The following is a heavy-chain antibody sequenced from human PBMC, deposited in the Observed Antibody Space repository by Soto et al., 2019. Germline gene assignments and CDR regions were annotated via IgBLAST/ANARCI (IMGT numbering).Heavy chain of an antibody. D-gene: IGHD6-19*01. Sequence: QVQLVQSGAEVKKPGASVKVSCKASGYTFTSYDINWVRQATGQGLEWMGWMNPNSGNTGYAQKFQGRXTXTXHTSITTAYMELSSLRSEDTAVYYCARERSSGWLDYWGQGTLVTVSS. J-gene: IGHJ4*02. CDR1: GYTFTSYD. CDR2: MNPNSGNT. CDR3: ARERSSGWLDY. V-gene: IGHV1-8*01.